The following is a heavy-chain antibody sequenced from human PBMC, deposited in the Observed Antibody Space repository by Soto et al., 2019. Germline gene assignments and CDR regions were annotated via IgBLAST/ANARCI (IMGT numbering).Heavy chain of an antibody. V-gene: IGHV3-48*01. CDR2: ISSCSSTI. CDR1: GFTFSSYS. Sequence: GGSLRLSCAASGFTFSSYSMNWVRQAPGKGLEWVSYISSCSSTIYYADSVKGRFTISRDNAKNSLYLQMNSLRAEDTAVYYCASSRYYYYMDVWGKGTTVTVSS. CDR3: ASSRYYYYMDV. J-gene: IGHJ6*03.